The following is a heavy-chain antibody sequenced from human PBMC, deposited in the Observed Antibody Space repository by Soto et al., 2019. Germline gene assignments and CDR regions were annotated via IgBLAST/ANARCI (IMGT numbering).Heavy chain of an antibody. J-gene: IGHJ4*02. CDR3: ANGAKNLLY. CDR1: GVSISSNY. CDR2: VYRGST. D-gene: IGHD3-16*01. V-gene: IGHV4-59*01. Sequence: QVQLQESGPGLVKPSGTLSLTCTVSGVSISSNYWTWIRQPPGRGLEWIGYVYRGSTNYNPSLRSRVTMSVDTSKNQVSLKLTSVTAADTAFYYCANGAKNLLYWGQGTLITVSS.